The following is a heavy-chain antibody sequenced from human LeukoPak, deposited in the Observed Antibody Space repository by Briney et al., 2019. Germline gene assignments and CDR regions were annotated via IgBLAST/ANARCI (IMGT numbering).Heavy chain of an antibody. CDR1: GFAVNSNY. J-gene: IGHJ4*02. D-gene: IGHD6-19*01. CDR3: ARGGEDSSGWYADY. Sequence: GGSLRLSCAASGFAVNSNYMSWVRQAPGKGLEWVSVIYSGGSTYYADSVKGRFTISRHNSKNTLYLQMNSLRAEDTAVYYCARGGEDSSGWYADYWGQGTLVTVSS. CDR2: IYSGGST. V-gene: IGHV3-53*04.